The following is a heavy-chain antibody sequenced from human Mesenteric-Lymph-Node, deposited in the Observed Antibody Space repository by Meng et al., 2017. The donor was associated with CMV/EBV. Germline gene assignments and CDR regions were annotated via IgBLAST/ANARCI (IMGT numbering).Heavy chain of an antibody. CDR3: ARDKVPSGTYFPYYFDS. CDR2: IYYSGGST. Sequence: SETLSLTCTVSGGSISSSSYYWGWIRQPPGKGLEWIGSIYYSGGSTYYNPSLKSRVTISVDTSKNQFSLKLSSVTAADTAMFYCARDKVPSGTYFPYYFDSWGQGTLVTVSS. CDR1: GGSISSSSYY. J-gene: IGHJ4*02. D-gene: IGHD1-26*01. V-gene: IGHV4-39*07.